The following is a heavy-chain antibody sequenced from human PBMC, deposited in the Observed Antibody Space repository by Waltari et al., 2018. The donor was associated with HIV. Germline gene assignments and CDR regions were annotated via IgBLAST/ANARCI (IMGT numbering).Heavy chain of an antibody. J-gene: IGHJ6*02. CDR2: IWNDGSKK. CDR1: EFTFSSYG. V-gene: IGHV3-33*01. Sequence: QLVESGGGVVQPGRSLRLSCAASEFTFSSYGMQWVRQAPGKGLEWVAVIWNDGSKKYYADSVKGRFTISRDNSKNTVSLQMNSLRAEDTAVYYCARMEYYDFWSESYYGMDVWGQGTTVSVSS. CDR3: ARMEYYDFWSESYYGMDV. D-gene: IGHD3-3*01.